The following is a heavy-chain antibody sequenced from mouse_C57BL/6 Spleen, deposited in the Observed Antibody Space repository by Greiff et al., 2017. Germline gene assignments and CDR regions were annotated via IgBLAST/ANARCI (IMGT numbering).Heavy chain of an antibody. CDR2: IDPETVGT. J-gene: IGHJ4*01. CDR3: TRSYCVSSYYSMDY. V-gene: IGHV1-15*01. Sequence: QVQLQQSGAELVRPGASVTLSCKASGYTFTDYEMHWVKQTPVHGLEWIGAIDPETVGTAYNQKFKGKAILTADKSSSTAYMELRSLTSEDSAVYYGTRSYCVSSYYSMDYWGQGTSVTVSS. D-gene: IGHD1-1*01. CDR1: GYTFTDYE.